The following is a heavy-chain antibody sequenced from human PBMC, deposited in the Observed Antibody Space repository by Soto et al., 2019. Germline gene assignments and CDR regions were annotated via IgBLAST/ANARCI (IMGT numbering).Heavy chain of an antibody. J-gene: IGHJ4*02. D-gene: IGHD1-26*01. CDR1: GGSISSSSYY. V-gene: IGHV4-39*01. CDR3: AIPPSGSYYPFDY. CDR2: IYYSGST. Sequence: SETLSLTCTVSGGSISSSSYYWGWIRQHPGKGLEWIGSIYYSGSTYYNPSLRSRVTISVDTSKNQFSLKLSSVTAAGTAVYYCAIPPSGSYYPFDYWGQGTLVTVSS.